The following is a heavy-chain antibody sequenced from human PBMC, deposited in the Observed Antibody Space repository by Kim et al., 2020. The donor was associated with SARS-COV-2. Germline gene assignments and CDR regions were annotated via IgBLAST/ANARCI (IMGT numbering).Heavy chain of an antibody. CDR1: GFTFSSYG. J-gene: IGHJ4*02. CDR2: IWYDGSNK. D-gene: IGHD5-12*01. Sequence: GGSLRLSCAASGFTFSSYGMHWVRQAPGKGLEWVAVIWYDGSNKYYADSVKGRFTISRDNSKNTLYLQMNSLRAEDTAVYYCARDGCLGGYSGYGTHKNGWELPRPRGYFDYWGQGTLVTVSS. V-gene: IGHV3-33*01. CDR3: ARDGCLGGYSGYGTHKNGWELPRPRGYFDY.